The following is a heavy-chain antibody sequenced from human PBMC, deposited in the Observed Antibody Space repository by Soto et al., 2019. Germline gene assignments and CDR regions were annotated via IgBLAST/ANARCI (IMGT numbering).Heavy chain of an antibody. CDR2: IKQDGSEK. J-gene: IGHJ6*03. CDR3: ARDRFLEWLFYGVEDYYYMDV. CDR1: GFTFSSYW. D-gene: IGHD3-3*01. Sequence: PGGSLRLSCAASGFTFSSYWMSWVRQAPGKGLEWVANIKQDGSEKYYVDSVKGRFTISRDNAKNSLYLQMNSLRAEDTAVYYCARDRFLEWLFYGVEDYYYMDVWGKGTTVTVSS. V-gene: IGHV3-7*01.